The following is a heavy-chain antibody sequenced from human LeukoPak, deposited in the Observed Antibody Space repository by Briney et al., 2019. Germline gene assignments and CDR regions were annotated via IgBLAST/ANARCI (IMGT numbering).Heavy chain of an antibody. Sequence: PGRSLRLSCAASGFTLSSYAMHWVRQAPGKGLGWVAVISSDGSNIYYADSVKGRFTISRDNSKNTLYLQMNNLRAEDTAVYYCARMGGQLLQDAFDIWGQGTTVTVSS. J-gene: IGHJ3*02. D-gene: IGHD1-26*01. V-gene: IGHV3-30-3*01. CDR1: GFTLSSYA. CDR2: ISSDGSNI. CDR3: ARMGGQLLQDAFDI.